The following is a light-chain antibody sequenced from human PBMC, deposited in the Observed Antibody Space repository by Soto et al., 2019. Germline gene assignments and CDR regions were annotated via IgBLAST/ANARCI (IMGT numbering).Light chain of an antibody. CDR1: QSSSSW. CDR2: DAS. J-gene: IGKJ4*01. Sequence: DIQMTQSPSTLSASVGDRVTITCRASQSSSSWLAWYQQKPGKAPKLLIYDASSLHSGVPSRFSGIGSGTDLTLTIRSLQPEDFETYSGQQTYRTPLTFGGGTKVDIK. V-gene: IGKV1-5*01. CDR3: QQTYRTPLT.